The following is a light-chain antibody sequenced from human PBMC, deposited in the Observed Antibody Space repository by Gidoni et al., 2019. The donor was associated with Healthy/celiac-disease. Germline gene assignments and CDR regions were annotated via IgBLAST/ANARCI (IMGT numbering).Light chain of an antibody. Sequence: EIVLTQSPATLSLSPGERATLSCRASQSVSSYLAWYQQKPGQAPRLLIYDASNRATGIPARFSGSGSGTDFTLTISSLEPEDFAVYYCQQRSNWPPXTFGQGTKVEIK. V-gene: IGKV3-11*01. CDR1: QSVSSY. CDR3: QQRSNWPPXT. CDR2: DAS. J-gene: IGKJ1*01.